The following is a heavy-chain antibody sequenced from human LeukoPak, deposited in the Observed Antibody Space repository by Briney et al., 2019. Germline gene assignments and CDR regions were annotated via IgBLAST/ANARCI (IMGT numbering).Heavy chain of an antibody. CDR1: GFTFSSYS. Sequence: PGGSLRLSCAASGFTFSSYSMNWVRQALGKGLEWVSYISSASNTIYYADSVKGRFTVSRDNAKNSLYLQMNSLRAEDTAMYYCARWDIVVVPAAIGAFDIWGQGTMVTVSS. V-gene: IGHV3-48*01. CDR3: ARWDIVVVPAAIGAFDI. CDR2: ISSASNTI. J-gene: IGHJ3*02. D-gene: IGHD2-2*02.